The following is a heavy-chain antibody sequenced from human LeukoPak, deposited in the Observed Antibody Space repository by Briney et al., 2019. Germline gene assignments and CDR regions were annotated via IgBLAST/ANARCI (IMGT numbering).Heavy chain of an antibody. V-gene: IGHV4-59*01. Sequence: SETLSLTCTVSGGSLNSYYWSWIRQPPGKGLEWIGFITHSGGTDFDSSLGGRVTISVDTSKNQFSPRLTSMTAADTAVYFCARGRISNWGFEGTLFDAWGQGVLVTVSS. D-gene: IGHD7-27*01. CDR3: ARGRISNWGFEGTLFDA. J-gene: IGHJ4*02. CDR2: ITHSGGT. CDR1: GGSLNSYY.